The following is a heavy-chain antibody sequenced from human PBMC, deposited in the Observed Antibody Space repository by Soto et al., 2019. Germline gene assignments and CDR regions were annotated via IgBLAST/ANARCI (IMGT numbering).Heavy chain of an antibody. D-gene: IGHD6-13*01. V-gene: IGHV3-53*01. Sequence: GSLRLSCAASGFTVSSNYMSWVRQAPGKGLEWVSVIYSGGSTYYADSVKGRFTISRDNSKNTLYLQMNSLSAEDTAVYYCASSSNSIAAAGTGFDYWGQGTLVTVSS. CDR2: IYSGGST. J-gene: IGHJ4*02. CDR3: ASSSNSIAAAGTGFDY. CDR1: GFTVSSNY.